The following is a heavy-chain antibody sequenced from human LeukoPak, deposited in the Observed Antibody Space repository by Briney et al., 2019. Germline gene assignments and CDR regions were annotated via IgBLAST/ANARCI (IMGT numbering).Heavy chain of an antibody. Sequence: SETLSLTCGVSGGSMSSSSYYWGWIRQPPGKGLEWIGSIYYSGSTNYNPSLKSRVTISVDTSKNQFSLKLSSVTAADTAVYYCARGKTYYDISKDAFDIWGQGTMVTVSS. D-gene: IGHD3-22*01. J-gene: IGHJ3*02. CDR3: ARGKTYYDISKDAFDI. CDR2: IYYSGST. V-gene: IGHV4-39*07. CDR1: GGSMSSSSYY.